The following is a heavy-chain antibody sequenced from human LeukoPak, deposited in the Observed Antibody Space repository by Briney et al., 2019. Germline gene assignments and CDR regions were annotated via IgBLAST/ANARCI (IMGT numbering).Heavy chain of an antibody. Sequence: GASVKVPCKASGYTFTSYDINWVRQATGQGLEWMGWMNPNSGNTGYAQKFQGRVTITRNTSISTAYMELSSLRSEDTAVYYCARGGGDSSGYEFDYWGQGTLVTASS. CDR3: ARGGGDSSGYEFDY. D-gene: IGHD3-22*01. CDR2: MNPNSGNT. J-gene: IGHJ4*02. V-gene: IGHV1-8*03. CDR1: GYTFTSYD.